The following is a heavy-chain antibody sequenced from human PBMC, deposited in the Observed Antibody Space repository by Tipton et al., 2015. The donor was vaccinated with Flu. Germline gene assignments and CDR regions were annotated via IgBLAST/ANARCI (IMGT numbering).Heavy chain of an antibody. D-gene: IGHD6-13*01. CDR1: GGSISSYY. J-gene: IGHJ4*02. Sequence: TLSLTCTVSGGSISSYYWSWIRQPPGKGLEWIGYIYYSGSTNYNPSLKSRVTISVDTSKNQFSLKLSSVTAADTAVYYCATSAAGTEYYFDCWGQGTLVTVSS. CDR2: IYYSGST. V-gene: IGHV4-59*08. CDR3: ATSAAGTEYYFDC.